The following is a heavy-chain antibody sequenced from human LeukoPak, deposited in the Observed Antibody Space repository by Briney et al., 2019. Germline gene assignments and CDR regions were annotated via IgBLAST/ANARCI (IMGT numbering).Heavy chain of an antibody. CDR2: MNPKSPGT. CDR1: GYSFTAYY. J-gene: IGHJ6*03. CDR3: ARDPAQSYYTDV. V-gene: IGHV1-2*02. Sequence: ASVTVSCKASGYSFTAYYIHWVRQAPGQGLEWMGWMNPKSPGTNYAQKFQGRVTMTRDTSISTAYMELSSLTSDDSAVYYCARDPAQSYYTDVWGIGTTVTVSS.